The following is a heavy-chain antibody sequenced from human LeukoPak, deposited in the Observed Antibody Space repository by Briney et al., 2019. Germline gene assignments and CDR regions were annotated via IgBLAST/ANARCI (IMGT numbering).Heavy chain of an antibody. J-gene: IGHJ6*03. CDR2: ISESGRT. V-gene: IGHV4-39*02. Sequence: PSETLSLTCTVSGGSISTSSYYWGWIRQPPGKGLEWIGSISESGRTYYNPSLKSRVIISVDTSKKHFSLKLSSVTAADTAVYYYARHCTGDICAAYYFYYYMDVWGKGTTVTVSS. CDR1: GGSISTSSYY. D-gene: IGHD2-8*02. CDR3: ARHCTGDICAAYYFYYYMDV.